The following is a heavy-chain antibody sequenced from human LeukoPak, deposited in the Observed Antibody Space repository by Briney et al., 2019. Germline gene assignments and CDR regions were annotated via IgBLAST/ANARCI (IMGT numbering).Heavy chain of an antibody. J-gene: IGHJ4*02. CDR1: GGSFSGYY. V-gene: IGHV4-34*01. CDR3: ARDSLSGGFFDY. CDR2: INHSGST. D-gene: IGHD2-15*01. Sequence: TSETLSLTCAVYGGSFSGYYWSWIRQPPVKGLEWIGEINHSGSTNYNPSLKSRVTISVDTSKNQFSLKLSSVTAADTAVYYCARDSLSGGFFDYWGQGTLVTVSS.